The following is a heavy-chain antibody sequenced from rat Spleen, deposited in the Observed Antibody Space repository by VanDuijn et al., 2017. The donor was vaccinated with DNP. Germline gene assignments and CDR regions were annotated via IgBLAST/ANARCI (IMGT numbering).Heavy chain of an antibody. CDR2: ISSDGSSP. D-gene: IGHD1-12*02. CDR3: ETQDGSYWYFDF. J-gene: IGHJ1*01. V-gene: IGHV5-7*01. Sequence: EVLLVESGGGLMQPGRSLRLSCAGSGFTFSDYNMAWVRQAPKKGLEWVATISSDGSSPFYRDSVKGRFTISRDNAKSTLYLQMDSLRSEDTATYYCETQDGSYWYFDFWGPGTMVTVSS. CDR1: GFTFSDYN.